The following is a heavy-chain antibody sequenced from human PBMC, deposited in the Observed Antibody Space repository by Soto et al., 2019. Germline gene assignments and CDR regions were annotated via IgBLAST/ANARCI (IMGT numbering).Heavy chain of an antibody. V-gene: IGHV3-15*01. CDR1: GFSFRNAW. J-gene: IGHJ6*02. Sequence: EVQLVESGGGLVKPGGSLRLSCAASGFSFRNAWMSWVRQAPGKGLEWVGRIKSKTDGGTTDYAALVQGRFTISRDNSKNTLYLQMNSLKTEDTAVYYCRLDYFYYGMDVWGQGTTVTVSS. CDR2: IKSKTDGGTT. CDR3: RLDYFYYGMDV.